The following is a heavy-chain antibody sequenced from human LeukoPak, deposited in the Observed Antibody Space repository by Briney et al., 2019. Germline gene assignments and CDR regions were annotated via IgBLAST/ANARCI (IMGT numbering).Heavy chain of an antibody. Sequence: ASVKVSCKASGYTFTGYYMHWVRQAPGRGLEWMGWINPNSGGTNYAQKFQGRVTMTRDTSISTAYMELSRLRSDDTAVYYCARSVVVVVAATHFDYWGQGTLVTVSS. V-gene: IGHV1-2*02. CDR3: ARSVVVVVAATHFDY. CDR2: INPNSGGT. D-gene: IGHD2-15*01. CDR1: GYTFTGYY. J-gene: IGHJ4*02.